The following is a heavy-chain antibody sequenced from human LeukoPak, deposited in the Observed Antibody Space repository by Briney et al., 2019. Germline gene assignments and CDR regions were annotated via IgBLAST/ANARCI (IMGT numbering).Heavy chain of an antibody. CDR3: ARDLSRSSGWYNDY. J-gene: IGHJ4*02. CDR1: GYTFTGYY. CDR2: IIPILGIA. D-gene: IGHD6-19*01. Sequence: EASVKVSCKASGYTFTGYYIHWVRQAPGQGLEWMGRIIPILGIANYAQKFQGRVTITADKSTSTAYMELSSLRSEDTAVYYCARDLSRSSGWYNDYWGQGTLVTVSS. V-gene: IGHV1-69*04.